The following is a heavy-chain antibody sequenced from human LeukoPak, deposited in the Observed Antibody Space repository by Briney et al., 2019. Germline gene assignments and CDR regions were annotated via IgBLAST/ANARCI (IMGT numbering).Heavy chain of an antibody. J-gene: IGHJ3*02. CDR2: ISGSGGST. V-gene: IGHV3-23*01. CDR1: GGSFSGYY. CDR3: ATSVRATGNAFDI. Sequence: PSETLSLTCAVYGGSFSGYYWSWVRQAPGKGLEWVSAISGSGGSTYYADSVKGRFTISRDNSKNTLYLQMNSLRAEDTAVYYCATSVRATGNAFDIWGQGTMVTVSS. D-gene: IGHD3-10*01.